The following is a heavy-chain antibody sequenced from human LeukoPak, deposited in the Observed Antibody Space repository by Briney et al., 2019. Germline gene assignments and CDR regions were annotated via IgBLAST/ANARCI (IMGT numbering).Heavy chain of an antibody. Sequence: ASVKVSCKASGYTFTSYYMHWVRQAPGEGLEWMGIINPSGGSTSYAQKFQGRVTMTRDMSTSTVYMELSSLRSEDTAVYYCARQEGLNYFDYWGQGTLLTVSS. CDR1: GYTFTSYY. CDR3: ARQEGLNYFDY. V-gene: IGHV1-46*01. J-gene: IGHJ4*02. CDR2: INPSGGST.